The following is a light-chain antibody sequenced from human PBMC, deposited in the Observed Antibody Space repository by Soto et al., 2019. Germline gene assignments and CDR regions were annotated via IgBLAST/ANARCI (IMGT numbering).Light chain of an antibody. CDR3: QQSYSALVA. J-gene: IGKJ1*01. CDR1: QGISSY. V-gene: IGKV1-8*01. CDR2: AAS. Sequence: AIRLTQSPSSFSASTGDRVTITCRASQGISSYLAWYQQKPGKAPELLIYAASSLQSGVPSRFSGSGSGTDFTLTISSLQPEDSATYYCQQSYSALVAFGQGTKVDIK.